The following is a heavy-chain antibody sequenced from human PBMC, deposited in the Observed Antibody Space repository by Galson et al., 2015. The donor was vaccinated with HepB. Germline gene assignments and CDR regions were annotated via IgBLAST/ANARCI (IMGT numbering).Heavy chain of an antibody. V-gene: IGHV3-30*01. D-gene: IGHD2-21*02. CDR1: GFTFSRYA. J-gene: IGHJ4*02. CDR3: ARDPEMVTAIRHYFDY. Sequence: SLRLSCAASGFTFSRYAMHWVRQAPGKGLEWVAVISYDGSNKYYADSVKGRFTISRDNSKNTLYLQMNSLRAEDTAVYYCARDPEMVTAIRHYFDYWGQGTLVTVSS. CDR2: ISYDGSNK.